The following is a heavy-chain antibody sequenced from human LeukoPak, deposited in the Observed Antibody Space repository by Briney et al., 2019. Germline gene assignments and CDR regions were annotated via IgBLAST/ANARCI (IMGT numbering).Heavy chain of an antibody. Sequence: ASVKVSCKASGYTFTGYYMHWVRQAPGQGLEWMGWINPNSGGTNYAQKFQGRVTMTRGTSISTAYMELSRLRSDDTAVYYCARGGCTSCYDYVYWGQGTLVTVSS. CDR2: INPNSGGT. V-gene: IGHV1-2*02. CDR1: GYTFTGYY. J-gene: IGHJ4*02. D-gene: IGHD2-2*01. CDR3: ARGGCTSCYDYVY.